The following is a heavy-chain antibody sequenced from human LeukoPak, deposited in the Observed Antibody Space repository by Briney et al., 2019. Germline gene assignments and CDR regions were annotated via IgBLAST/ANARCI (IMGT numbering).Heavy chain of an antibody. Sequence: GGSLRLSCAASGFTFSSHSMNWVRQAPGKGLEWVSSISSSSYIYYADSVKGRFTISRDNAKNSLYLQMNSLRAEDTAVYYCARVPNSGWHNRFDPWGQGTLVTVSS. J-gene: IGHJ5*02. CDR2: ISSSSYI. CDR3: ARVPNSGWHNRFDP. V-gene: IGHV3-21*01. CDR1: GFTFSSHS. D-gene: IGHD6-19*01.